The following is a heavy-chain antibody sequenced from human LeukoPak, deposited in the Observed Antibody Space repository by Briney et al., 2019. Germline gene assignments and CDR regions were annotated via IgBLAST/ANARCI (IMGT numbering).Heavy chain of an antibody. Sequence: PGGSLRLSCAASGFTFSSYGMHWVRQAPGKGLEWVAVIWYDGSNKYYAGSVKGRFTISRDNSKNTLYLQMNSLRAEDTAVYYCARPDYYDSSGPFDYWGQGTLVTVSS. J-gene: IGHJ4*02. CDR1: GFTFSSYG. CDR2: IWYDGSNK. V-gene: IGHV3-33*01. D-gene: IGHD3-22*01. CDR3: ARPDYYDSSGPFDY.